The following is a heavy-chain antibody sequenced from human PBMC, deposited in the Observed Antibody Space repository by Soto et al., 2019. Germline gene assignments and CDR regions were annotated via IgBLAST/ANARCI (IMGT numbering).Heavy chain of an antibody. CDR1: GLTFISHC. V-gene: IGHV3-74*03. D-gene: IGHD2-15*01. CDR2: INTDGSVA. J-gene: IGHJ4*02. CDR3: VKDMQLWRLDS. Sequence: GGSMRLSCASSGLTFISHCMHCVRHAPVVGLVWFSLINTDGSVAMYVDSVYGRFTISRDYAKNTLYLHLNSLRAEATAVYYCVKDMQLWRLDSWGQGT.